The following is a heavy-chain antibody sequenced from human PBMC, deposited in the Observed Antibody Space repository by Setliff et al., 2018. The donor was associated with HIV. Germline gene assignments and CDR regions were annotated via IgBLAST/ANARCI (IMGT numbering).Heavy chain of an antibody. CDR1: GGSISSSSYY. Sequence: SETLSLTCTVSGGSISSSSYYWGWIRQPPGKGLEWIGEINHSANTNYSPSLKSRVTLSLDTSKNQFSLKLSSVIAADTAVYYCARHAAGPDGPFDYWGQGTLVTVSS. CDR2: INHSANT. J-gene: IGHJ4*02. CDR3: ARHAAGPDGPFDY. V-gene: IGHV4-39*01.